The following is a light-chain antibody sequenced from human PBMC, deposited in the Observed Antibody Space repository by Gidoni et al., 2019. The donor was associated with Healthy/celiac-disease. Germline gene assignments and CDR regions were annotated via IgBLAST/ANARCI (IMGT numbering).Light chain of an antibody. CDR2: DAS. CDR1: QSISSW. J-gene: IGKJ1*01. V-gene: IGKV1-5*01. CDR3: QQYNSYSRT. Sequence: GARVTITCRASQSISSWLAWYQQKPGKDPKLLIYDASSLESGVPSRVSGSGSGTEFTLNISSLQPDEFATYYCQQYNSYSRTFGQGTKCGNQT.